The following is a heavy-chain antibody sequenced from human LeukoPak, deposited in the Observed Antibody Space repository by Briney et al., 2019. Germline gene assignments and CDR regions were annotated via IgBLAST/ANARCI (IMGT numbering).Heavy chain of an antibody. V-gene: IGHV4-59*01. CDR2: IYYSGST. CDR1: GGSISSYY. Sequence: SETLSLTCTVSGGSISSYYWSWIRQPPGKGLEWIGYIYYSGSTNYNPSLKSRVTISVDTSKNQFSLKLSSVTAADTAVYYCARVHDYGDLYFDYWGQGTLVTVSS. CDR3: ARVHDYGDLYFDY. D-gene: IGHD4-17*01. J-gene: IGHJ4*02.